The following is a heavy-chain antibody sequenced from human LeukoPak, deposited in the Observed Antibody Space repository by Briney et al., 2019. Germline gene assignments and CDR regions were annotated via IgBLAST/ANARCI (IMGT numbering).Heavy chain of an antibody. J-gene: IGHJ4*02. D-gene: IGHD1-7*01. Sequence: RGASVKVSCKASGYTFTSYGISWVRQAPGQGLEWMGWISAYNGNTNYAQKLQGRVTMTTDTSTSTAYMELRSLRSDDTAVYYCARGAQNWNYGLVNDYWGQGTLVTVSS. CDR1: GYTFTSYG. CDR3: ARGAQNWNYGLVNDY. V-gene: IGHV1-18*01. CDR2: ISAYNGNT.